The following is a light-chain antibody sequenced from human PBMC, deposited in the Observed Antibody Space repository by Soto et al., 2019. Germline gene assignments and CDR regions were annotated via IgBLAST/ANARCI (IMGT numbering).Light chain of an antibody. CDR2: GAS. CDR3: QQYNNWP. J-gene: IGKJ5*01. Sequence: EIVMTQSPAPLSVSPGERATLSCRASQSVSSNLAWYQQKPGQAPRLLIYGASTRATGIPARFSGSGSGTEFTLTISSLQSEDFAVYYCQQYNNWPFGQGTRLEIK. CDR1: QSVSSN. V-gene: IGKV3-15*01.